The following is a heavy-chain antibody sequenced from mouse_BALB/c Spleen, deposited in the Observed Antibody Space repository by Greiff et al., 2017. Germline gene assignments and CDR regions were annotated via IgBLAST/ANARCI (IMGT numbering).Heavy chain of an antibody. CDR3: ARAPFTTVVADYAMDY. Sequence: DVMLVESGGGLVKPGGSLKLSCAASGFTFSSYAMSWVRQSPEKRLEWVAEISSGGSYTYYPDTVTGRFTISRDNAKNTLYLEMSSLRSEDTAMYYGARAPFTTVVADYAMDYWGQGTSVTVSS. D-gene: IGHD1-1*01. V-gene: IGHV5-9-4*01. CDR2: ISSGGSYT. J-gene: IGHJ4*01. CDR1: GFTFSSYA.